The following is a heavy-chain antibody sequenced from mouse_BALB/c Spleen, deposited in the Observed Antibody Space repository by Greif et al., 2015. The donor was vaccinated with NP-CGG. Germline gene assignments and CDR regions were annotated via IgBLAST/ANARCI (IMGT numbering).Heavy chain of an antibody. Sequence: QVQLQQSGAELAKPGASVKMSCKASGYTFTSYWMHWVKQRPGQGLEWIGYINPSTGYTEYNQKFKDKATLTADKSSSTAYMQLSSLTSEDSAVYYCARSAYDFDDAMDYWGQGTSVTVSS. CDR2: INPSTGYT. CDR1: GYTFTSYW. D-gene: IGHD2-4*01. J-gene: IGHJ4*01. V-gene: IGHV1-7*01. CDR3: ARSAYDFDDAMDY.